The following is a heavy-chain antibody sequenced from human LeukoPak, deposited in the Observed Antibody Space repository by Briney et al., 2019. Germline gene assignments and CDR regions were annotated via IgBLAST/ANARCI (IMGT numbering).Heavy chain of an antibody. CDR2: INPSGGST. D-gene: IGHD4-23*01. CDR1: GYTFTSYY. Sequence: ASVKVSCKASGYTFTSYYMHWVRQAPGQGLEWMGIINPSGGSTSYAQKFQGRVTMTRDTSTSTVYMELNSLRSEDTAVYYCARDGETHDYGGINWFDPWGQGTLVTVSS. CDR3: ARDGETHDYGGINWFDP. J-gene: IGHJ5*02. V-gene: IGHV1-46*01.